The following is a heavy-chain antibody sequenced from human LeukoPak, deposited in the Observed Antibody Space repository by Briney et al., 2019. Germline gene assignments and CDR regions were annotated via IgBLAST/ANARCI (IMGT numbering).Heavy chain of an antibody. J-gene: IGHJ5*02. V-gene: IGHV1-18*01. CDR2: ISAYNGNT. D-gene: IGHD6-13*01. CDR1: GYTFTSYG. CDR3: ARGGTAAGTRWFDP. Sequence: ASVTVSCKASGYTFTSYGISWVRQAPGQGREGMGWISAYNGNTNYAQKLQGRVTITTDTSTSTAYMELRSLRSDDTAVYYCARGGTAAGTRWFDPWGQGTLVTVSS.